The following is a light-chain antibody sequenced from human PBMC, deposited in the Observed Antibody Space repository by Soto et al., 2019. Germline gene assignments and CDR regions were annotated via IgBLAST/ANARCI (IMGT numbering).Light chain of an antibody. CDR1: SSNIGAGYD. V-gene: IGLV1-40*01. J-gene: IGLJ2*01. CDR3: QSYDSSLRASV. Sequence: QSVLTQPPSVSGAPGQRVTISCTGSSSNIGAGYDVHWYQQLPGTAPKLLIYGNSNRPSGVPDRFSCSKSGTSASLAITGLPADDEADYYCQSYDSSLRASVFGGGTKVTVL. CDR2: GNS.